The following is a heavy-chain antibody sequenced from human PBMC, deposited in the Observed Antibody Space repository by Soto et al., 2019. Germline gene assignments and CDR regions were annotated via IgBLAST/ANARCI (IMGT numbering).Heavy chain of an antibody. CDR2: INPGDGTT. CDR1: GYTFTTYY. D-gene: IGHD3-16*01. J-gene: IGHJ6*02. CDR3: AREGVRGMDV. V-gene: IGHV1-46*01. Sequence: GASVKVSCKASGYTFTTYYMHWVRQAPGQGLEWVGIINPGDGTTFYPQKFKGRATVTRDTSTSTVYMALSSLRSEDTAVYYCAREGVRGMDVWGQGTTVTVSS.